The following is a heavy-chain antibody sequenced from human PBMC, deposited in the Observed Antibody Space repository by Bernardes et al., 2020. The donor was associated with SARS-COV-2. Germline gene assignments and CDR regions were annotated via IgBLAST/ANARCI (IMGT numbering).Heavy chain of an antibody. J-gene: IGHJ6*02. CDR2: IIPIFGTA. CDR1: GGTFSSYA. D-gene: IGHD3-10*01. V-gene: IGHV1-69*13. CDR3: ARGGFGELSAYYYYYGMDV. Sequence: SVKVSCKASGGTFSSYAISWVRQAPGQGLEWMGRIIPIFGTANYAQKFQGRVTITADESTSTAYMELSSLRSEDTAVYYCARGGFGELSAYYYYYGMDVWGQGTTVTVSS.